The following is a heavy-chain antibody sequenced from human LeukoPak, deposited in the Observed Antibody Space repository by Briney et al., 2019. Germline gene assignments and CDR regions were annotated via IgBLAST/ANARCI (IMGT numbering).Heavy chain of an antibody. J-gene: IGHJ4*02. CDR1: GFTFSSYE. CDR2: ISSSGSTI. D-gene: IGHD2-15*01. V-gene: IGHV3-48*03. Sequence: GGSLRLSCAASGFTFSSYEMNWVRQAPGKGLEWVSYISSSGSTIYYADSVKGRFTISRDNAKNSLYLQMNSLRAEDTAVYYCARGPHRSGGSCYSGNFDYWGQGTLVTVSS. CDR3: ARGPHRSGGSCYSGNFDY.